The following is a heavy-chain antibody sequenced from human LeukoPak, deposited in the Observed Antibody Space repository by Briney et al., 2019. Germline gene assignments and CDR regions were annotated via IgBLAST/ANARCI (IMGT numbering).Heavy chain of an antibody. CDR1: GFTFSDYY. D-gene: IGHD3-16*02. CDR2: ISSSNSSI. J-gene: IGHJ4*02. V-gene: IGHV3-11*01. CDR3: ARGSILITFGGIID. Sequence: GGSLRLSCAASGFTFSDYYMSWIRQAPGKGLEWVSYISSSNSSIYYADSVRGRFTISRDNAKNSLFLQMNSLRAEDTAVYYCARGSILITFGGIIDWGQGTLVTVSS.